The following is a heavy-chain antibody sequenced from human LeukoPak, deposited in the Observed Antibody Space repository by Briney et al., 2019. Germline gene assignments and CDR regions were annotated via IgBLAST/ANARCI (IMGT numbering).Heavy chain of an antibody. Sequence: SETLSLTCTVSGGSISSGSNYWSWIREPAGKGLEWIGRIYTSGTTYYNPSLKSRVTISIDTSKNQFSLKMTSVTAADTALYYCARDFDSWGQGILVTASP. V-gene: IGHV4-61*02. CDR1: GGSISSGSNY. J-gene: IGHJ4*02. CDR3: ARDFDS. CDR2: IYTSGTT.